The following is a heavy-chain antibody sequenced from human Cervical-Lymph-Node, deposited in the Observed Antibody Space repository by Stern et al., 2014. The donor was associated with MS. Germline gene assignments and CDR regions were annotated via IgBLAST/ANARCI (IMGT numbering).Heavy chain of an antibody. CDR3: TTPRVSGYQLLVVY. CDR2: IKSKTDGGTT. CDR1: GFTFSKAW. J-gene: IGHJ4*02. Sequence: EVQLVESGGGLVKPGGSLRLSCAASGFTFSKAWMNWFRQAPGKGLEWVGRIKSKTDGGTTDYAAPVKGRFTISRDESKNTLFLQMNSLKTEDTAVYYCTTPRVSGYQLLVVYWGQGTLVTVSS. D-gene: IGHD2-2*01. V-gene: IGHV3-15*01.